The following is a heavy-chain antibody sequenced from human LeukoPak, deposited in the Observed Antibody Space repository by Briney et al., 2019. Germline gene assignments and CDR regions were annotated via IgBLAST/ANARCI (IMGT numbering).Heavy chain of an antibody. D-gene: IGHD6-6*01. CDR3: ARDSSYGMDV. CDR1: GFTFSSYW. V-gene: IGHV3-7*03. J-gene: IGHJ6*04. CDR2: IKQEGSEK. Sequence: PGGSLRLSCAASGFTFSSYWMSWVRQAPGKGLEGVANIKQEGSEKYYVDSVKGRFTISRDNAKTSLYLQMNSLRAEDTAVYYCARDSSYGMDVWGKGTTVTVSS.